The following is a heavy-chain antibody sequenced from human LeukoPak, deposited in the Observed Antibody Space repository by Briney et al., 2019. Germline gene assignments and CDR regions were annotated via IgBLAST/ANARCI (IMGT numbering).Heavy chain of an antibody. CDR3: ARGGGSY. V-gene: IGHV4-34*01. CDR2: INHSGST. D-gene: IGHD3-16*01. CDR1: GGSFSGYY. J-gene: IGHJ4*02. Sequence: PSETLSLTCAVYGGSFSGYYWSWIRQPPGKGLEWVGEINHSGSTNYNPSLKSRVTISVDTSKNQFSLKLSSVTAADTAVYYCARGGGSYWGQGTLVTVSS.